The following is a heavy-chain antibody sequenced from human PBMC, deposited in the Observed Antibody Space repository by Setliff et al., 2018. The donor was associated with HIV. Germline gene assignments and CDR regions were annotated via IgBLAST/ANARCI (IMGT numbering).Heavy chain of an antibody. V-gene: IGHV3-53*01. D-gene: IGHD4-17*01. CDR1: GFTVSDNY. J-gene: IGHJ4*02. CDR3: ARGRINYGDYYY. Sequence: GGSLRLSCAASGFTVSDNYMSWVRQAPGKGLEWVSVIYRGGATYYADSVKGRFTISRDTAKNTVYLQMNSLTSEDTAFYYCARGRINYGDYYYWGQGTLVTVSS. CDR2: IYRGGAT.